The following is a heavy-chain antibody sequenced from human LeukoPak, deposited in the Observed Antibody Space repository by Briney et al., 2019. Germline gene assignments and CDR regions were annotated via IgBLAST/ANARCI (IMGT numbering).Heavy chain of an antibody. Sequence: GGSLRLSCAASGFTFSSYAMSWVRQAPGKGLEWVSAISGSGGSTYYADSVKGRFTISRDNSKNTLYLQMNSLRAEDTAVYYCAKDSSIVVVPAAGDWFDPWGQGTLVTVSS. V-gene: IGHV3-23*01. CDR3: AKDSSIVVVPAAGDWFDP. CDR2: ISGSGGST. CDR1: GFTFSSYA. D-gene: IGHD2-2*01. J-gene: IGHJ5*02.